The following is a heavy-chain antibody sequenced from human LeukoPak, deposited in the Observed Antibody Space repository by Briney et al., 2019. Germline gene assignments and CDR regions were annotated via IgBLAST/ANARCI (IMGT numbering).Heavy chain of an antibody. D-gene: IGHD4-17*01. Sequence: GGSLRLSCAASGFTFSSYVMHWVRPAPGKGLEWVAFISYDVSNKYYADSVKGRCTISRDNSKNTVYLQMNSLRAEDTAVYYCAKDMDHDYDDYGFDYWGQGTPVTVSS. J-gene: IGHJ4*02. CDR1: GFTFSSYV. CDR3: AKDMDHDYDDYGFDY. CDR2: ISYDVSNK. V-gene: IGHV3-30*18.